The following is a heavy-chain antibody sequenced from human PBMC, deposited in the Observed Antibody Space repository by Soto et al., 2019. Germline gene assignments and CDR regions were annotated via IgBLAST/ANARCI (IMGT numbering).Heavy chain of an antibody. D-gene: IGHD6-19*01. Sequence: PSETLSLTCAVYGGSFSGYYWSWIRQPPGKGLEWIGEINHSGSTNYNPSLKSRVTISVDTSKNQFSLKLSSVTAADTAVYYCARDNHCCGWSYAPVYLYWGQETLVPVSS. J-gene: IGHJ4*02. CDR2: INHSGST. CDR1: GGSFSGYY. V-gene: IGHV4-34*01. CDR3: ARDNHCCGWSYAPVYLY.